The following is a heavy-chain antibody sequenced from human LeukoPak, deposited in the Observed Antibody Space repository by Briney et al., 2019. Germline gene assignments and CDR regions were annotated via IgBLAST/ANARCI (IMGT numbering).Heavy chain of an antibody. J-gene: IGHJ5*02. V-gene: IGHV4-4*07. CDR3: ARERAGSGYSGHDGGWFDP. CDR2: IYSSGSG. CDR1: GGSISSYY. D-gene: IGHD5-12*01. Sequence: NPSETLSLTCTVSGGSISSYYWSWIRQPAGKELEWIGRIYSSGSGSFNPSLKSRVTMAVDTSKNQFSLKLSSVTAADTAVYYCARERAGSGYSGHDGGWFDPWGQGTLVTVSS.